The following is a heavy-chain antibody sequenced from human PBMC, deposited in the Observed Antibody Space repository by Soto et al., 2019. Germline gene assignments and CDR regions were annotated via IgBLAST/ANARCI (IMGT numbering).Heavy chain of an antibody. CDR1: GGIFSTYA. V-gene: IGHV1-69*01. D-gene: IGHD3-10*01. CDR3: ARDRDDYGSGNYYNRIDF. CDR2: IIPLFGTP. J-gene: IGHJ4*02. Sequence: QVQLVQSGAEVKKPGSSVKVSCKASGGIFSTYAISWLRQAPGQGLEWMGGIIPLFGTPNYAQRFQGRVTITAAEYKSTAYMELSRLRSEDTAVYYCARDRDDYGSGNYYNRIDFWGQGTLVTVSS.